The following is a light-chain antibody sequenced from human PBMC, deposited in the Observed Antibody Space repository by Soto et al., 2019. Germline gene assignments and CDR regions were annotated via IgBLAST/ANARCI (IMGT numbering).Light chain of an antibody. CDR2: DAS. CDR1: QSISSW. Sequence: DIQITQSPSTLSAYVGDRVTITCRASQSISSWLAWYQQKPGKAPKLLIYDASSLESGVPSRISGSGSGTEFTLTISSLQPDDFATYYCQQYNSYSATFGQGTKVDIK. J-gene: IGKJ1*01. CDR3: QQYNSYSAT. V-gene: IGKV1-5*01.